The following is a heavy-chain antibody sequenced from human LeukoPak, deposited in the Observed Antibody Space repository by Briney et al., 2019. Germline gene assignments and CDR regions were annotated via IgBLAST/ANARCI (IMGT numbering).Heavy chain of an antibody. CDR3: ARGHSGSYY. CDR1: GGSFSGYY. J-gene: IGHJ4*02. Sequence: PSETLSLTCAVYGGSFSGYYWSWIRQPPGKGLEWIGEINHSGSTNYNPSLKSRVTISVDTSKNQFSLKLSSVTAADTAVYYCARGHSGSYYWGQGTLVTVSS. D-gene: IGHD1-26*01. CDR2: INHSGST. V-gene: IGHV4-34*01.